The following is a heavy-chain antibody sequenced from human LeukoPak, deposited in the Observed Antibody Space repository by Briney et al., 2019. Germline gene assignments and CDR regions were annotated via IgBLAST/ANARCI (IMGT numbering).Heavy chain of an antibody. CDR2: IYYSGST. J-gene: IGHJ4*02. V-gene: IGHV4-39*01. D-gene: IGHD3-10*01. Sequence: SETLSLTCTVSGGSISSSSYYWGWIRQPPGKGLEWIGSIYYSGSTYYNPSLKSRVTISVDTSKNQFSLKLSSVTAADTAVYYCARGRGYYYGSGSYWPLDYWGQGTLVTVSS. CDR1: GGSISSSSYY. CDR3: ARGRGYYYGSGSYWPLDY.